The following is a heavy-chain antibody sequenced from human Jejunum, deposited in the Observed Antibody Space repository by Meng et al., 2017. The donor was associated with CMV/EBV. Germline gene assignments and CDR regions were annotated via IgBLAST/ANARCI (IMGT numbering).Heavy chain of an antibody. V-gene: IGHV3-23*01. J-gene: IGHJ4*02. Sequence: VQLLGSWGGLVQPGESLRLSCTASGFTFSTYGMSWVRQAPGKGLEWVSTISGSGGITYYADSVKGRFTISRDNSKYTVYLQGNSLRAEDTALYYCAKGQLFTGAAHFDCWGQGTLVTVSS. CDR3: AKGQLFTGAAHFDC. CDR1: GFTFSTYG. CDR2: ISGSGGIT. D-gene: IGHD6-19*01.